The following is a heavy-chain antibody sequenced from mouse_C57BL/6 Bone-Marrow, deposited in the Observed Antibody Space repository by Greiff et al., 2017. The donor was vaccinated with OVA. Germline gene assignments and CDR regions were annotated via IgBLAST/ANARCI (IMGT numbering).Heavy chain of an antibody. CDR1: GFTFSSYG. CDR3: ASPSYDYGSSYDAY. V-gene: IGHV5-6*01. Sequence: EVKLVESGGDLVKPGGSLKLSCAASGFTFSSYGMSWVRQTPDKRLEWVATISSGGSYTYYPDSVKGRFTISRDNAKNTLYLQMSSLKSEDTAMYYCASPSYDYGSSYDAYWGQGTLVTVSA. D-gene: IGHD1-1*01. J-gene: IGHJ3*01. CDR2: ISSGGSYT.